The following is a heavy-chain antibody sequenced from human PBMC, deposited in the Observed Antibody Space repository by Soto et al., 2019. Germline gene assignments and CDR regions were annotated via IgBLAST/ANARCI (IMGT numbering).Heavy chain of an antibody. CDR2: IKEDGSEK. CDR1: GFTFSGPW. Sequence: EVQLVESGGGLVQPGGSLRLSCAASGFTFSGPWMNWVRQAPGKGLEWVANIKEDGSEKYYVDSVRGRFTISRDNAKNSLFLQMNSLRAEDTAVYYCVRVFGLDSWGPGTLVTVSS. J-gene: IGHJ5*01. D-gene: IGHD3-9*01. CDR3: VRVFGLDS. V-gene: IGHV3-7*04.